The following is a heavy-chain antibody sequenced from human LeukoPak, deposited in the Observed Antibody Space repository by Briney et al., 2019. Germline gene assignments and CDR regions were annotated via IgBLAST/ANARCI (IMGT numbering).Heavy chain of an antibody. CDR1: GYTLTELS. CDR2: FDLEDGET. V-gene: IGHV1-24*01. J-gene: IGHJ6*01. Sequence: ASVKVSCKVSGYTLTELSMHWVRQAPGKGLEWMGGFDLEDGETIYAQKFQGRVTMTGDTSTDTAYMELSSLRSEDTAVYYCATGPYGMDVWGQGTTVTVSS. CDR3: ATGPYGMDV.